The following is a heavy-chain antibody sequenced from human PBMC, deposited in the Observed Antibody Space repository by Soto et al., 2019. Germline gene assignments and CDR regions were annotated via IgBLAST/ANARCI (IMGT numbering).Heavy chain of an antibody. CDR2: IYYSGST. CDR3: ARDNWGAMGAFDI. Sequence: QVQLQESGPGLVKPSETLSLTCTVSGGSISSYYWSWVRQPPGKGLELVGYIYYSGSTNYSPSLTRRVTISVDTSQNQFSLKLSSLTAADTAVYYCARDNWGAMGAFDIWGQGTMVTVSS. CDR1: GGSISSYY. J-gene: IGHJ3*02. D-gene: IGHD7-27*01. V-gene: IGHV4-59*01.